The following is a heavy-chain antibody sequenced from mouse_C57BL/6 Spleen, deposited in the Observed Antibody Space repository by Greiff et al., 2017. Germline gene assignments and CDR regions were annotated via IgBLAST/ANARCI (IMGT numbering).Heavy chain of an antibody. J-gene: IGHJ2*01. Sequence: VQLQQSGAELVRPGASVKLSCKASGYTFTDYYINWVKQRPGQGLEWIARIYPGSGNTYYNEKFKGKATLTAEKSSSTAYMQLSSLTSEDSAVYFCARIFEYWGQGTTLTVSS. CDR3: ARIFEY. V-gene: IGHV1-76*01. CDR1: GYTFTDYY. CDR2: IYPGSGNT.